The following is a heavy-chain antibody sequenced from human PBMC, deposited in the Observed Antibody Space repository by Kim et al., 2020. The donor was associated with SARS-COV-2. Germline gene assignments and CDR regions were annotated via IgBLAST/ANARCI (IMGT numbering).Heavy chain of an antibody. J-gene: IGHJ3*02. V-gene: IGHV5-51*01. D-gene: IGHD1-26*01. Sequence: GESLKISCKGSGYSFTSYWIGWVRQMPGKGLEWMGIIYPGDSDTRYSPSFQGQVTISADKSISTAYLQWSSLKASDTAMYYCARCARWSGSYHAFDIWGQGTMVTVSS. CDR2: IYPGDSDT. CDR1: GYSFTSYW. CDR3: ARCARWSGSYHAFDI.